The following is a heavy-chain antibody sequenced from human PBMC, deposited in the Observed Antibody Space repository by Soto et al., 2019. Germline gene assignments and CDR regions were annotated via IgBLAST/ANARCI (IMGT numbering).Heavy chain of an antibody. Sequence: PSETLSLTCTVSGGSVSSGSYYWSWIRQPPGKGLEWIGYIYYSGSTNYNPSLKSRVTISVDTSKNQFSLKLSSVTAADTAVYYCARVKGSSSWYGGEYNWFDPWGQGTLVTAPQ. J-gene: IGHJ5*02. CDR3: ARVKGSSSWYGGEYNWFDP. CDR1: GGSVSSGSYY. D-gene: IGHD6-13*01. V-gene: IGHV4-61*01. CDR2: IYYSGST.